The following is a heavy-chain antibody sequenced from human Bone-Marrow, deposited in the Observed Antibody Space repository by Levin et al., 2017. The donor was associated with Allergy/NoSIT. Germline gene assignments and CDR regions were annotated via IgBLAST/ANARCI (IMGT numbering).Heavy chain of an antibody. Sequence: PSETLSLTCAVYGGSFSGYSWTWIRQPPGKGLEWIGEINHSGSTNYNPSLKSRVTISVDTSKNQFSLKVISVTAADTAVYYCARRHGYSNDWGSYYSYMDVWGRGTTVSVSS. J-gene: IGHJ6*03. CDR1: GGSFSGYS. CDR2: INHSGST. V-gene: IGHV4-34*01. CDR3: ARRHGYSNDWGSYYSYMDV. D-gene: IGHD6-19*01.